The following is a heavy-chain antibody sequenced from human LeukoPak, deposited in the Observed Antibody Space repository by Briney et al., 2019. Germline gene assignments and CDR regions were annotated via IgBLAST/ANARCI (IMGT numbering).Heavy chain of an antibody. CDR3: ARMPVPIHDAFDI. CDR2: LYVNGSP. CDR1: GDSISSAY. D-gene: IGHD2-2*01. J-gene: IGHJ3*02. V-gene: IGHV4-4*07. Sequence: SETLSLTCTVSGDSISSAYWGWIRQSAGKGLEYIGRLYVNGSPNSNPSLESRVTMSLDTSKNQFSLKMTSVTAADSAIYFCARMPVPIHDAFDIWGQGTAVMVSS.